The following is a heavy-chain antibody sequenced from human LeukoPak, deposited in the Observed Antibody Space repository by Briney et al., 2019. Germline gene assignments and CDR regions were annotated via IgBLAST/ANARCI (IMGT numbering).Heavy chain of an antibody. D-gene: IGHD1-20*01. CDR1: GFTFSSYS. Sequence: GGSLRLPCAASGFTFSSYSMNWVRQAPGKGLEWVSYISSSSSTIYYADSVKGRFTISRDNAKNSLYLQMNSLRAEDTAVYYCARSGITVSYNWFDPWGQGTLVTVSS. V-gene: IGHV3-48*01. J-gene: IGHJ5*02. CDR2: ISSSSSTI. CDR3: ARSGITVSYNWFDP.